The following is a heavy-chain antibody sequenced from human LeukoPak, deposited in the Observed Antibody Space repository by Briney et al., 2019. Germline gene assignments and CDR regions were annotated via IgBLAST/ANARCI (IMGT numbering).Heavy chain of an antibody. CDR3: ARGPQWRGDYYYMDV. J-gene: IGHJ6*03. CDR1: GYSFTNFD. Sequence: ASVKVSCKASGYSFTNFDINWVRQGTGQGLEWMGWMNPNSGNKGYAQKFQGRVTMTMNTSITTAYMELSSLRSEDTAVYYCARGPQWRGDYYYMDVWGRGTTVTVSS. D-gene: IGHD6-19*01. CDR2: MNPNSGNK. V-gene: IGHV1-8*01.